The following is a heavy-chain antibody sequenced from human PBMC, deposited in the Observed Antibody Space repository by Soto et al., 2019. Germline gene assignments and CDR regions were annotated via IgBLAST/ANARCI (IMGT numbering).Heavy chain of an antibody. CDR3: ARVSGIYYYGMDV. V-gene: IGHV4-31*03. D-gene: IGHD3-10*01. J-gene: IGHJ6*02. CDR2: IYYSGST. CDR1: GGSISSGGDY. Sequence: PSETLSLTCTVSGGSISSGGDYWSWIRQHPGKGLEWIGYIYYSGSTYYNPSLKSRVTISVDTSKNQFSLKLSSVTAADTAVYYCARVSGIYYYGMDVWGQGTTVTVSS.